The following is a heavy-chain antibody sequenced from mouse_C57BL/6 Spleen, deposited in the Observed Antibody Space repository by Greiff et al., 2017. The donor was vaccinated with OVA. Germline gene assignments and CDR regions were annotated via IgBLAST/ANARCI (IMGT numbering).Heavy chain of an antibody. CDR2: INPSTGGT. V-gene: IGHV1-42*01. CDR3: AIKEDTLGRRGFDY. CDR1: GYSFTGYY. J-gene: IGHJ2*01. Sequence: VQLQQSGPELVKPGASVKISCKASGYSFTGYYMNWVKQSPEKSLEWIGEINPSTGGTTYNQKFKAKATLTVDKSSSTAYMQLKSLTSEDSAVYYCAIKEDTLGRRGFDYWGQGTTLTVSS. D-gene: IGHD4-1*01.